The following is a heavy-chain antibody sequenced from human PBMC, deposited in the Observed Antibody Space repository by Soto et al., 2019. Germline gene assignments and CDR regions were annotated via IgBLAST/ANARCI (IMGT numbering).Heavy chain of an antibody. CDR2: ISDGGGST. CDR3: ARCPGEKCARNTIFGVVGEVFDY. CDR1: GFTFNNFA. V-gene: IGHV3-23*01. Sequence: EVQLFESGGGLVQPGGSLRLSCAASGFTFNNFAMSWVRQAPGKGLEWVSSISDGGGSTYYGDSVKGRFTISRDNSQNTLYLQMNSLRAEDTAVYYCARCPGEKCARNTIFGVVGEVFDYWGQGTLVTVSS. J-gene: IGHJ4*02. D-gene: IGHD3-3*01.